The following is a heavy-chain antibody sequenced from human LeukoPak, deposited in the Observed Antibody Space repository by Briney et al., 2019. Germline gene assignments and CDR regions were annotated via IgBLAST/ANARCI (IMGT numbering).Heavy chain of an antibody. D-gene: IGHD5-18*01. CDR3: ASAVRGYSYGYLFY. Sequence: ASVKVSCKASGYTFTGYYMHWVRQAPGQGLEWMGWISAYNGNTNYAQKLQGRVTMTTDTSTSTAYMELRSLRSDDTAVYYCASAVRGYSYGYLFYWGQGTLVTVSS. CDR1: GYTFTGYY. V-gene: IGHV1-18*04. CDR2: ISAYNGNT. J-gene: IGHJ4*02.